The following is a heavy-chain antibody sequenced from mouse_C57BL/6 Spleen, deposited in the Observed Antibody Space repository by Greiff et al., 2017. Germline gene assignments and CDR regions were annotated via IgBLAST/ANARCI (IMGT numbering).Heavy chain of an antibody. CDR1: GYTFTSYG. D-gene: IGHD1-1*01. Sequence: QVQLQQSGAELARPGASVKLSCKASGYTFTSYGISWVKQRTGQGLEWIGEIYPRSGNTYYNEKFKGKATLTADKSSSTAYMELRSLTSEDSAVYFCARFYYGSREGYWYFDVWGTGTTVTVSS. V-gene: IGHV1-81*01. CDR3: ARFYYGSREGYWYFDV. CDR2: IYPRSGNT. J-gene: IGHJ1*03.